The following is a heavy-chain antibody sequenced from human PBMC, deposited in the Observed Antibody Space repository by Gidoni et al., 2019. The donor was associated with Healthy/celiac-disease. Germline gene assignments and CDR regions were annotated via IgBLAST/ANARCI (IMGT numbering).Heavy chain of an antibody. J-gene: IGHJ4*02. CDR1: GFTFSSYD. V-gene: IGHV3-13*05. CDR2: IGTAGDP. D-gene: IGHD6-13*01. CDR3: ARSFGAAAFDY. Sequence: EVQLVESGGGLVQPGGVLSLSCAASGFTFSSYDMHWVRQATGKGLEWVSAIGTAGDPYYPGSVKGRFTISRENAKNSLYLQMNSLRAGDTAVYYCARSFGAAAFDYWGQGTLVTVSS.